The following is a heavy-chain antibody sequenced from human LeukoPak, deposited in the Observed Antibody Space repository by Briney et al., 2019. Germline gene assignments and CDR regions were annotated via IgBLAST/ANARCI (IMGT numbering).Heavy chain of an antibody. D-gene: IGHD3-3*01. CDR3: AAISFWSGYGYDY. V-gene: IGHV4-59*01. Sequence: SETLSLTCTVSGGSISSYHWSWIRQPPGKGLEWIGYIYYSGSTNYNPSLKSRVTISVDTSKNQFSLKLSSVTAADTAVYYCAAISFWSGYGYDYWGQGTLVTVSS. CDR1: GGSISSYH. CDR2: IYYSGST. J-gene: IGHJ4*02.